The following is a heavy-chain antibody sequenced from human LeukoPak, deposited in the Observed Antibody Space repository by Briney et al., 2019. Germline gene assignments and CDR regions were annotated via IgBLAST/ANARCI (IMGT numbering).Heavy chain of an antibody. Sequence: GGSLRLSCAASGFTFSSYWMTWVRQAPGKGLEWVANIKEDGGEGYYVDSVKGRFTVSRDNAKNSLFLQMNSLRAEDTAVYYCARDLGLKYGMDVWGQGTTVTVSS. CDR2: IKEDGGEG. V-gene: IGHV3-7*01. CDR3: ARDLGLKYGMDV. CDR1: GFTFSSYW. D-gene: IGHD3/OR15-3a*01. J-gene: IGHJ6*02.